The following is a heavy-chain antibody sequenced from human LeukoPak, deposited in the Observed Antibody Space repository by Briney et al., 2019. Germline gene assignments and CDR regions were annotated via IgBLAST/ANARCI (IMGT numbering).Heavy chain of an antibody. J-gene: IGHJ4*02. Sequence: SETLSLTCTVSGGSISSSSYYWGWIRQPPGKGLEWIGSIYYSGSTYYNPSLKSRVTISVDTSKNQFSLKLSSVTAADTAVYYCARAAGTFDYWGQGTLVTVSS. V-gene: IGHV4-39*07. CDR3: ARAAGTFDY. CDR1: GGSISSSSYY. CDR2: IYYSGST. D-gene: IGHD6-13*01.